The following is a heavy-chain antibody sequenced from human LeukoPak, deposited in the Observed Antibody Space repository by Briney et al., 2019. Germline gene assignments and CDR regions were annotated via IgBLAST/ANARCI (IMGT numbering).Heavy chain of an antibody. Sequence: ASVKVSCKTSGYTFSDHYIHWVRQAPGQGLEWMGWINPNSGETKSAQKFQGRVTMTGDTSISTAYMELRRVTSDDTAVYYCARDRDYSNTERGFDYWGQGTLVTVSS. J-gene: IGHJ4*02. CDR1: GYTFSDHY. CDR2: INPNSGET. CDR3: ARDRDYSNTERGFDY. D-gene: IGHD4-11*01. V-gene: IGHV1-2*02.